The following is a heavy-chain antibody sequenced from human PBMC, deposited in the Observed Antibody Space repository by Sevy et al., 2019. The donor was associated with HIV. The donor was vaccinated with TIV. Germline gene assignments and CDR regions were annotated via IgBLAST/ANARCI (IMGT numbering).Heavy chain of an antibody. CDR2: VKSKTDGGTT. D-gene: IGHD2-8*01. J-gene: IGHJ4*02. CDR3: TTSPRTNRDY. V-gene: IGHV3-15*01. Sequence: GSLRLSCVASGFTFSDAWMCWVRQAPGKGLEWVGRVKSKTDGGTTDYATPVKGKFIISRDDSKNTLFLQMNSLKTEDTAVYYCTTSPRTNRDYWGQGTLVTVSS. CDR1: GFTFSDAW.